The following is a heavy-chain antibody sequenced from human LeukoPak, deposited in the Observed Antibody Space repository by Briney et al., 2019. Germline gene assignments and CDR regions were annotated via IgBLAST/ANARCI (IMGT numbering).Heavy chain of an antibody. D-gene: IGHD4-17*01. J-gene: IGHJ6*02. CDR2: IYHSGST. CDR1: GGSISSSNW. CDR3: VILTVTTWYYGMDV. V-gene: IGHV4-4*02. Sequence: PSGTLSLTCAVSGGSISSSNWWSWVRQPPGKGLGWIGEIYHSGSTNYNPSLKSRVTISVDKSKNQFSLKLSSVTAADTAVYYCVILTVTTWYYGMDVWGQGTTATVSS.